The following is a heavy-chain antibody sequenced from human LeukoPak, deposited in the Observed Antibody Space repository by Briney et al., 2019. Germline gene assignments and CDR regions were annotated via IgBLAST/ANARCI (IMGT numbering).Heavy chain of an antibody. Sequence: SETLSLTCTVSGGSISSSSYYWGWIHQPPGKGLEWIGSIYYSGSTYYNPSLKSRVTISVDTSKNQFSLKLSSVTAADTAVYYCARDRTAGTLDYWGQGTLVTVSS. CDR3: ARDRTAGTLDY. V-gene: IGHV4-39*07. D-gene: IGHD6-13*01. CDR2: IYYSGST. J-gene: IGHJ4*02. CDR1: GGSISSSSYY.